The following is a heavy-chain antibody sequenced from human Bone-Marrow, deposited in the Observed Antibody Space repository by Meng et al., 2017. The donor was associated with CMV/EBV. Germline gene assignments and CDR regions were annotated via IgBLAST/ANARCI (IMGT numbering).Heavy chain of an antibody. CDR3: ARHGITGDPRFWSGYPEESYYYGIDV. CDR1: GYSFTSYW. Sequence: GESLKISCKGSGYSFTSYWIGWVRQMPGKGLEWMGIIYPGDSDTRYSPSFQGQVTISADKSISTAYLQWSSLKASDTAMYYCARHGITGDPRFWSGYPEESYYYGIDVWGQGTTVTVSS. D-gene: IGHD3-3*01. J-gene: IGHJ6*02. V-gene: IGHV5-51*01. CDR2: IYPGDSDT.